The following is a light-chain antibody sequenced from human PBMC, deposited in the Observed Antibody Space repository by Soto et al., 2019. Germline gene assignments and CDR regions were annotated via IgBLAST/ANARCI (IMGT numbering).Light chain of an antibody. Sequence: EIVLTQSPGTLSLSPGERATLSCRASQSVSSDLACYQQKPGQAPRLLIYAASTRATGIPARFSGSGSGTEFILTISSLQSEDFAVYYCQQYNNWPLTFGGGTKVDIK. V-gene: IGKV3-15*01. CDR1: QSVSSD. CDR3: QQYNNWPLT. J-gene: IGKJ4*01. CDR2: AAS.